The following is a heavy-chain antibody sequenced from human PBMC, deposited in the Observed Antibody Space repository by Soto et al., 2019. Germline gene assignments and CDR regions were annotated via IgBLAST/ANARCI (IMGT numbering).Heavy chain of an antibody. J-gene: IGHJ4*02. V-gene: IGHV3-7*05. Sequence: EVQLVESGGGLVQPGGSLRLSCAASGFTCSSYWMSWVRQAPGKGLEWVANIKQDGSEKYYVDSVKGRFTISRDNAKNSLYLQMNSLRAEDTAVYYCARDSEIWFGEEWGQGTLVTVSS. D-gene: IGHD3-10*01. CDR2: IKQDGSEK. CDR1: GFTCSSYW. CDR3: ARDSEIWFGEE.